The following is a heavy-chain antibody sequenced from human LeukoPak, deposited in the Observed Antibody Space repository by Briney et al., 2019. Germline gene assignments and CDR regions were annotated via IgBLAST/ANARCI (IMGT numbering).Heavy chain of an antibody. J-gene: IGHJ1*01. CDR3: VRGITMFQH. CDR1: GFPFSTFW. V-gene: IGHV3-7*03. CDR2: INQDGSEK. Sequence: GGSLRLSCAVSGFPFSTFWMSWVRQAPGKGLEWVANINQDGSEKYYVDSVRGRFAISRDNVKNSLYLQMNSLRAEDTAFYYCVRGITMFQHWGQGTLVTVSS. D-gene: IGHD3-10*01.